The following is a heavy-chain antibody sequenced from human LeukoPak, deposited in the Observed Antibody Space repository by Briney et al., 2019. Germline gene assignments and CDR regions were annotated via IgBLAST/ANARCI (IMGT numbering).Heavy chain of an antibody. CDR1: GYTFTSYW. CDR2: IWPGDSDT. CDR3: ARLLGRLNTVTTLAYDY. Sequence: GVSLKISCKGSGYTFTSYWIGWVRQMPGKGLEWMGIIWPGDSDTRYSPSFQGQVTISADKSISTAYLQWSSLRASDTAMYYCARLLGRLNTVTTLAYDYWGQGTLVTVSS. J-gene: IGHJ4*02. D-gene: IGHD4-17*01. V-gene: IGHV5-51*01.